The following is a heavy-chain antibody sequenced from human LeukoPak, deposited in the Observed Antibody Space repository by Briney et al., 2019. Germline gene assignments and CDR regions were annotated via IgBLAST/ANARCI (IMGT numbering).Heavy chain of an antibody. D-gene: IGHD4-11*01. CDR2: ISYDGSNK. V-gene: IGHV3-30*18. CDR1: GLIFSSYG. CDR3: AKDRAPVTPYSYYFYGMDV. Sequence: GGSLRLSCAASGLIFSSYGMHWVRQAPGKGLEWVAIISYDGSNKYYADSVRGRFTISRDNSKNTLYLQMNSLGAGDTAVYYCAKDRAPVTPYSYYFYGMDVWGQGTTVTVSS. J-gene: IGHJ6*02.